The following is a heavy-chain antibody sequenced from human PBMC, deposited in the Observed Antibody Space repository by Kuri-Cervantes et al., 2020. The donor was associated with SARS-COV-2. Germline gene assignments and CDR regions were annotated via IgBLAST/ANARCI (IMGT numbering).Heavy chain of an antibody. CDR2: IIPILGIA. Sequence: SVKVSCKASGGTFSSYAISWVRQAPGQGLEWMGRIIPILGIANYAQKFQGRVTITADKSTSTAYMELSSLRSGDTAVYYCARGLELRSGYFDYWGQGTLVTVSS. J-gene: IGHJ4*02. V-gene: IGHV1-69*04. D-gene: IGHD1-7*01. CDR3: ARGLELRSGYFDY. CDR1: GGTFSSYA.